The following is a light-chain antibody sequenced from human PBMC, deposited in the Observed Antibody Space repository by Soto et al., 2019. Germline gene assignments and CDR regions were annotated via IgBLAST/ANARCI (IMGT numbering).Light chain of an antibody. CDR2: DVS. CDR1: SSDVGGYNY. Sequence: SVLRRPASVSGSRGQSITISCTGTSSDVGGYNYVSWYQQHPGKAPKLMIYDVSNRPSGVSNRFSGSKSGNTASLTISGLQAEDEADYYCSSYTSSSTLYVFGTGTKVTVL. V-gene: IGLV2-14*01. CDR3: SSYTSSSTLYV. J-gene: IGLJ1*01.